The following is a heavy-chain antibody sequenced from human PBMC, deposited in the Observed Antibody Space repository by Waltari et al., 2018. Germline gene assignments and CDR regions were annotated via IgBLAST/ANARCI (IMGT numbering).Heavy chain of an antibody. J-gene: IGHJ4*02. CDR1: GYTFTDFF. D-gene: IGHD3-3*01. Sequence: QVQLVQSGAEVKKSGASVKVSCKASGYTFTDFFIHWVRQAPGQGLEGRGRIKPNSGDTSYAQRCQGRVTMTGETSITTAYMELTGLRSDDTAIYYCARSGGGTTTFGVAEWGQGSLVTVSS. CDR3: ARSGGGTTTFGVAE. V-gene: IGHV1-2*06. CDR2: IKPNSGDT.